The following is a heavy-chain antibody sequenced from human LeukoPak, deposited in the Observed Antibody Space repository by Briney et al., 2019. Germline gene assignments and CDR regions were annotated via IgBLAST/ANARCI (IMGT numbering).Heavy chain of an antibody. V-gene: IGHV7-4-1*02. CDR1: GYTFTSYA. J-gene: IGHJ5*02. CDR3: ARRAPGGYSSGANWFDP. D-gene: IGHD5-18*01. Sequence: ASVKVSCKASGYTFTSYAMNWMRQAPGQGLEWMGCINTNAGNPTYAQGFTGRFVFSLDTSVSTAYLQISSLKAEDTAVYYCARRAPGGYSSGANWFDPWGQGTLVTVSS. CDR2: INTNAGNP.